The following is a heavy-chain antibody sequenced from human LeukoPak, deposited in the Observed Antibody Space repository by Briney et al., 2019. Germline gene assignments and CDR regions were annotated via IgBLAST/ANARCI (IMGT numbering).Heavy chain of an antibody. CDR3: ARGAGSGYDFPDY. D-gene: IGHD5-12*01. CDR1: GYTINSYA. CDR2: INTNTGNP. Sequence: ASVKVSCKASGYTINSYAMNWVRQAPGQGLEWMAWINTNTGNPTYAQGFTGRFVFSLDTSVSTAYLQISSLKAEDTAVYYCARGAGSGYDFPDYWGQGTLVTVSS. J-gene: IGHJ4*02. V-gene: IGHV7-4-1*02.